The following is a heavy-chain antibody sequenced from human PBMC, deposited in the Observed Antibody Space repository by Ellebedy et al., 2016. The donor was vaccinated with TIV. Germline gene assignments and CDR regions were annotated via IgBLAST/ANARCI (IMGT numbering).Heavy chain of an antibody. CDR3: ARSSGAGATAAFDY. V-gene: IGHV1-2*02. CDR1: GYTFTDSY. D-gene: IGHD1-26*01. Sequence: ASVKVSCXASGYTFTDSYLHWVRQAPGQGLEWMGWINPNTGGTNYAQKFQGRVTVTRDTSISTAYMELSRLRSDDTAVYYCARSSGAGATAAFDYWGQGTLVTVSS. J-gene: IGHJ4*02. CDR2: INPNTGGT.